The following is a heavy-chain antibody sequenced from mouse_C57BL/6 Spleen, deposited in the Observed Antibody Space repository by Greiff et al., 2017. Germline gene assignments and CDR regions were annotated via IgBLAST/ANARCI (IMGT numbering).Heavy chain of an antibody. V-gene: IGHV6-6*01. Sequence: EVKLVESGGGLVQPGGSMKLSCAASGFTFSDAWMDWVRQSPEKGLEWVAEIRNKANNHATSYAESVKGRFTISRDDSKSSVYLQMNSLRAEDTGIYYCTRGYDYEGAMDYWGQGTSVTVSS. CDR1: GFTFSDAW. CDR2: IRNKANNHAT. J-gene: IGHJ4*01. CDR3: TRGYDYEGAMDY. D-gene: IGHD2-4*01.